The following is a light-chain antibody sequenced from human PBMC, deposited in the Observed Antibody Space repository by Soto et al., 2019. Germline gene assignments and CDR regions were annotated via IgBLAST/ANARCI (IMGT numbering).Light chain of an antibody. V-gene: IGKV3-11*01. CDR3: HQRGSWPRGT. CDR1: QSVSSN. Sequence: EMVMPQSPATPSVSPGERAALSCRASQSVSSNLAWYQQKPGQAPRLLIYDVSTRANGIPARFSGSGSGTDFTLTISSLEPEDFAVYYCHQRGSWPRGTFGQGTKVDIK. J-gene: IGKJ1*01. CDR2: DVS.